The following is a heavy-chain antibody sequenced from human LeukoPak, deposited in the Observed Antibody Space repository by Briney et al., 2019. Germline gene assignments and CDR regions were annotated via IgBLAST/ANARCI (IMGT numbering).Heavy chain of an antibody. CDR1: GFTVSSNY. D-gene: IGHD3-10*01. V-gene: IGHV3-53*01. Sequence: PGGSLRLSCAASGFTVSSNYMSWVRQAPGKGLEWVSVIYSGGSTYYADSVKGRFTISRDNAKNSLYLQMNSLRAEDTAVYYCARDLMVRGVDLDYWGQGTLVTVSS. J-gene: IGHJ4*02. CDR2: IYSGGST. CDR3: ARDLMVRGVDLDY.